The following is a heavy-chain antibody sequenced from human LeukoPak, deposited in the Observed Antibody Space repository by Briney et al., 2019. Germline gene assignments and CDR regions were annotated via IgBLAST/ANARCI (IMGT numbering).Heavy chain of an antibody. CDR1: GFAFNSYA. J-gene: IGHJ6*02. Sequence: GGSLRLSCAASGFAFNSYAIHWVRQAPGKGLEWVALISYDGGNKYYADSVKGRFTISRDNSKNTLYLQMNSLRAEDTAVYYCARGDYYGSGSHTYFYYYYYGMDVWGQGTTVTVS. D-gene: IGHD3-10*01. CDR3: ARGDYYGSGSHTYFYYYYYGMDV. CDR2: ISYDGGNK. V-gene: IGHV3-30-3*01.